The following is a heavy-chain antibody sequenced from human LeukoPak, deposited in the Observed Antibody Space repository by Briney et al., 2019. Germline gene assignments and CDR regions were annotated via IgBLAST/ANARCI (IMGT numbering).Heavy chain of an antibody. CDR2: ISSSSSYI. V-gene: IGHV3-21*01. CDR1: GFTFSSYS. Sequence: GGSLRLSCAASGFTFSSYSMNWVRQAPGKGLEWVSSISSSSSYIYYADSVKGRFTISRDNAKNSLYLQMNSLRAEDTAGYYCARDGPPAAMDYYGMDVWGQGTTVTVSS. CDR3: ARDGPPAAMDYYGMDV. D-gene: IGHD2-2*01. J-gene: IGHJ6*02.